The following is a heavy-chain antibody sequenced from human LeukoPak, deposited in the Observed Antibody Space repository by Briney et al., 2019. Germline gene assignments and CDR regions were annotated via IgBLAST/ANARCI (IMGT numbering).Heavy chain of an antibody. V-gene: IGHV4-4*07. D-gene: IGHD2-2*03. CDR3: ARYGYVVWLPYSYYYYMDV. CDR2: IYTSGST. J-gene: IGHJ6*03. Sequence: PETLSLTRPLSGGSLSSYYWCWIRQPAGKGAEWVGRIYTSGSTNYNPSLKRRATMPVDTPKNQFSLKLSSVTGAAQAVYYCARYGYVVWLPYSYYYYMDVWGKGTTVTVSS. CDR1: GGSLSSYY.